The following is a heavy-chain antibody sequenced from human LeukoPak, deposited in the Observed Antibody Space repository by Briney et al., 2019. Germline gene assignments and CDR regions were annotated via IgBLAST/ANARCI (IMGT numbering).Heavy chain of an antibody. D-gene: IGHD3-10*01. CDR3: ARDVVTYYASGSLDAFDM. V-gene: IGHV1-18*01. CDR2: ISAYNGNT. J-gene: IGHJ3*02. Sequence: GASVKVSCKASGYIFTSFGISWVRQATGQGLEWKGWISAYNGNTNYAQKDQGRVTMTTDTSTSTAYMELRSLRSDDTAVYYCARDVVTYYASGSLDAFDMWGQGTMVTVSS. CDR1: GYIFTSFG.